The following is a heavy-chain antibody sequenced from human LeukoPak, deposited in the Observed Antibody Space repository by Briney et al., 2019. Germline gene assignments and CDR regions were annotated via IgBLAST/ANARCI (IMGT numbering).Heavy chain of an antibody. D-gene: IGHD3-16*01. CDR1: GFTFDDYA. J-gene: IGHJ2*01. Sequence: GGSLRLSCAASGFTFDDYAMHWVRQAPGKGLEWVSGISWNSGSIGYADSVKGRFTISRDNAKNSLYLQMNSLRAEDTALYYWAKDLGGGGSPLHWYFDLWGRGTLVTVSS. V-gene: IGHV3-9*01. CDR3: AKDLGGGGSPLHWYFDL. CDR2: ISWNSGSI.